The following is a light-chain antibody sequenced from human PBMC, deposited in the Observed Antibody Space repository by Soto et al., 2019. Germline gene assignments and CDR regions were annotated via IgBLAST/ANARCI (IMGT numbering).Light chain of an antibody. Sequence: ALTQPASVSGSPRQSVTISCTGPRSDIGDSNFISWYQHSPGKAPRLLIYEVNNRPSGVSKRFSGSKAGNTASLTISGLLDDDEADYFCASFRSGTILVFGSGTKVT. CDR2: EVN. V-gene: IGLV2-14*01. CDR3: ASFRSGTILV. CDR1: RSDIGDSNF. J-gene: IGLJ1*01.